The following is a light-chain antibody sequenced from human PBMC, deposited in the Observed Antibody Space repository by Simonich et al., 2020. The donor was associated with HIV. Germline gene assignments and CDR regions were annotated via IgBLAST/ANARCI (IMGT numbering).Light chain of an antibody. CDR1: SSDVGSYNL. J-gene: IGLJ2*01. V-gene: IGLV2-23*01. Sequence: QSALTQPASVSGSPGQSITISCTGTSSDVGSYNLVSWYQQHPGKAPKLMTYECMKRPSGVFNRFSGSKSGNTASLTISGLQAEDEADYYCCSYAGSSTVVFGGGTKLTVL. CDR3: CSYAGSSTVV. CDR2: ECM.